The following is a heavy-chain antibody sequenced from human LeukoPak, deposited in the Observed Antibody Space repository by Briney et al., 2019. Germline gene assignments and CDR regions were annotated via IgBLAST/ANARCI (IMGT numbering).Heavy chain of an antibody. V-gene: IGHV4-39*07. CDR2: INHSGST. CDR1: GGSISSGSYY. D-gene: IGHD3-16*02. CDR3: ARGGIMITFGGVIVQAFDY. J-gene: IGHJ4*02. Sequence: PSQTLSLTCTVSGGSISSGSYYWSWIRQPPGKGLEWIGEINHSGSTNYNPSLKSRVTISVDTSKNQFSLKLSSVTAADTAVYYCARGGIMITFGGVIVQAFDYWGQGTLVTVSS.